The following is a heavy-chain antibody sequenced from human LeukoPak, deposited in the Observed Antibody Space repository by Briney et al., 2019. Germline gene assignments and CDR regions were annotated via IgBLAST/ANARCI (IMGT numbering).Heavy chain of an antibody. D-gene: IGHD3-10*01. CDR3: ARDLPGSGVNFDY. CDR1: GGSISSYY. CDR2: IYYSGST. J-gene: IGHJ4*02. Sequence: PSETLSLTCTVSGGSISSYYWSWIRQPPGKGLEWIGYIYYSGSTNYNPSLKSRVTISVDTSKNHFSLKVNSMTAADAAVYYCARDLPGSGVNFDYWGQGTLVTVSS. V-gene: IGHV4-59*12.